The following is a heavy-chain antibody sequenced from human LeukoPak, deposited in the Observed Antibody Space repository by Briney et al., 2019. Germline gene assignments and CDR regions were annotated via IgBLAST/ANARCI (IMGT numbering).Heavy chain of an antibody. Sequence: SETLSLTCAVYGGSFSGYYWSWIRQPPGKGLEWIGEINHSGSTNYNPSLKSRVTISVDTSKNQFSLKLSSVTAADTAVYYCARAKFDFWSGYPGYYYYGMDVWGQGTTVTVSS. V-gene: IGHV4-34*01. CDR3: ARAKFDFWSGYPGYYYYGMDV. D-gene: IGHD3-3*01. CDR2: INHSGST. CDR1: GGSFSGYY. J-gene: IGHJ6*02.